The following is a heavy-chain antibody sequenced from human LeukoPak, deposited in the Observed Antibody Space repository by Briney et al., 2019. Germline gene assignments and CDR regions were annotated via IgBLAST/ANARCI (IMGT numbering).Heavy chain of an antibody. Sequence: GESLKLSCAASGFTFIDYDMHWVRQGIGKGLEWVSAIGIRGDTHYSGYVKGRFTISRENAERSLYLQMNRLRAEDTAVYYCARGGIQVSGIDEFDYWGQGSLVTVSS. D-gene: IGHD6-19*01. CDR1: GFTFIDYD. CDR3: ARGGIQVSGIDEFDY. CDR2: IGIRGDT. J-gene: IGHJ4*02. V-gene: IGHV3-13*01.